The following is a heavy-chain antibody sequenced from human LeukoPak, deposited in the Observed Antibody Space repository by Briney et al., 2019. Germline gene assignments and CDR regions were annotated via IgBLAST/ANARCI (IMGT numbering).Heavy chain of an antibody. CDR3: AKVSGSYVGYYGMDV. D-gene: IGHD1-26*01. CDR2: ISGSGGST. V-gene: IGHV3-23*01. CDR1: GFTFSSYA. Sequence: GGSLRLSCAASGFTFSSYAMSWVRQAPGKGLEWVSAISGSGGSTYYADSVKGRFTISRDNSKNTLHLQMNSLRAEDTAVYYCAKVSGSYVGYYGMDVWGQGTTVTVSS. J-gene: IGHJ6*02.